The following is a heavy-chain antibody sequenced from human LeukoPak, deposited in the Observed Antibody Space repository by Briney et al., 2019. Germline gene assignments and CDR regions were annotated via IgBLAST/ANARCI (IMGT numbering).Heavy chain of an antibody. CDR2: IRYDGSNK. CDR3: TRDRSRAEDD. Sequence: GGSLRLSCAASGFTFISYGMHWVRQAPGKGLEWVAFIRYDGSNKYYTDSVKGRFTISRDNSKNTLSLQMNSLRGEDTAVYYCTRDRSRAEDDWGQGTLVTVSS. CDR1: GFTFISYG. V-gene: IGHV3-30*02. J-gene: IGHJ4*02. D-gene: IGHD1-14*01.